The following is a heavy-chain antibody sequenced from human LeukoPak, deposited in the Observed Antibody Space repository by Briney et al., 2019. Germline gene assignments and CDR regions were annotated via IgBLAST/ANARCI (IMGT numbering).Heavy chain of an antibody. CDR2: IKQDGSER. J-gene: IGHJ4*02. D-gene: IGHD3-3*01. V-gene: IGHV3-7*05. CDR3: ARRYYDFWGGLAYYFDY. Sequence: GGSLRLSCAASGFTFSSYWMSWVRQAPGKGLEWVANIKQDGSERYYVDSVKGRFTISRDNAKNSLYLQMNSLRAEDTAVYYCARRYYDFWGGLAYYFDYWGQGTLVTVSS. CDR1: GFTFSSYW.